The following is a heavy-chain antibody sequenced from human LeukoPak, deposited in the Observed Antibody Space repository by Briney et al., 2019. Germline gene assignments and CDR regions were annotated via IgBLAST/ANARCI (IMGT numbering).Heavy chain of an antibody. V-gene: IGHV4-39*01. Sequence: SETLSLTCTVSGGSISSSSYYWGWIRQPPGKGLEWIGNIYYSGITYYNPSLKSRVTISVDTSKNQFSLKLSSVTAADTAVYYCARLSVSSGWDLDYWGQGTLVTVSS. CDR2: IYYSGIT. D-gene: IGHD6-19*01. CDR3: ARLSVSSGWDLDY. CDR1: GGSISSSSYY. J-gene: IGHJ4*02.